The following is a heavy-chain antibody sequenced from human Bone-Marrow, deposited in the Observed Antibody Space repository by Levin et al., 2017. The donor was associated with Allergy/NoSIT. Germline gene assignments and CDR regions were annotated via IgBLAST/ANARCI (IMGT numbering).Heavy chain of an antibody. CDR1: GFSLNASGMC. D-gene: IGHD3-10*01. CDR3: ARTSNHYYGGGFDY. CDR2: IDWDDDK. V-gene: IGHV2-70*11. J-gene: IGHJ4*02. Sequence: SGPTLVKPTQTLTLTCTFSGFSLNASGMCVSWIRQPLGKALEWLARIDWDDDKYYSTSLKTRLTISRDTSKNQVVLTMTNMDPLDTATYFCARTSNHYYGGGFDYWGQGTLVTVSS.